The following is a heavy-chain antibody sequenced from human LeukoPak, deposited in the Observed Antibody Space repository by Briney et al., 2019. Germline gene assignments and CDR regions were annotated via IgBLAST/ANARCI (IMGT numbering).Heavy chain of an antibody. D-gene: IGHD6-19*01. Sequence: SETLSLTCAVYGGSFSGYYWSWIRQPPGKGLEWIGEINHSGSTYYNPSLKSRVTISVDTSKNQFSLKLSSVTAADTAVYYCARDQQWLVRSVSRAFDIWGQGTMVTVSS. CDR3: ARDQQWLVRSVSRAFDI. V-gene: IGHV4-34*01. CDR1: GGSFSGYY. J-gene: IGHJ3*02. CDR2: INHSGST.